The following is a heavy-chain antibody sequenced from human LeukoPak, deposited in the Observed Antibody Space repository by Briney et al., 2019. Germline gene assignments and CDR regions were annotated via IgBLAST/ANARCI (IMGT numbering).Heavy chain of an antibody. CDR1: GGSISSGDYY. CDR3: ARQSSYDFWSGYYNFDY. Sequence: SQTLSLTCTVSGGSISSGDYYWSWIRQPAGKGLEWIGRIYTSGSTNYNPSLKSRVTISVDTSKNQFSLKLSSVTAADTAVYYCARQSSYDFWSGYYNFDYWGQGTLVTVSS. J-gene: IGHJ4*02. CDR2: IYTSGST. V-gene: IGHV4-61*02. D-gene: IGHD3-3*01.